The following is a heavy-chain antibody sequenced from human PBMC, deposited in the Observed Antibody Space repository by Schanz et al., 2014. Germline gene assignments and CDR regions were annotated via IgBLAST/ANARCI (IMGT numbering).Heavy chain of an antibody. CDR1: GFTFSSHW. J-gene: IGHJ5*01. V-gene: IGHV3-66*01. CDR3: AKTPREYCNYDNCPNWFDS. D-gene: IGHD2-15*01. Sequence: EVQLVQSGGGLVQPGGSLRLSCAASGFTFSSHWMHWVRQDPGKGLEWVSFVHPGGSTYYPDSVKGRFTISRDNSKNTLYLQMNSLRAEDTAVYYCAKTPREYCNYDNCPNWFDSWGQGTLVTASS. CDR2: VHPGGST.